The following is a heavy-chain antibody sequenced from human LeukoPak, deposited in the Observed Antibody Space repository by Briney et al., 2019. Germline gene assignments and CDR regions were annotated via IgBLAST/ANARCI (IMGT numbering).Heavy chain of an antibody. Sequence: SETLSLTCTVSGGSISSHYWSWIRQPPGKGLEWIGYIYYSGSTNYNPSLKSRVTISVETSKNQFSLKLSSVTAADTAVYYCARESGLYYFDYWGQGTLVTVSS. CDR3: ARESGLYYFDY. D-gene: IGHD3/OR15-3a*01. CDR2: IYYSGST. V-gene: IGHV4-59*11. J-gene: IGHJ4*02. CDR1: GGSISSHY.